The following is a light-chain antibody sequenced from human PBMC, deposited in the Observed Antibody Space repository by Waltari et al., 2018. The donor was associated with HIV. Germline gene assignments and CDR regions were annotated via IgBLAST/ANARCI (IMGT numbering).Light chain of an antibody. CDR1: SSDVGGYIY. CDR2: DVS. CDR3: SSYTSSSTPWV. Sequence: QSALTQPAPVSGSPGQSITISCAGTSSDVGGYIYVSWYQQHPGKAPKLMIYDVSNRPSGVSNRFSGSKSGNTASLTISGLQAEDEADYYCSSYTSSSTPWVFGGGTKLTVL. V-gene: IGLV2-14*01. J-gene: IGLJ3*02.